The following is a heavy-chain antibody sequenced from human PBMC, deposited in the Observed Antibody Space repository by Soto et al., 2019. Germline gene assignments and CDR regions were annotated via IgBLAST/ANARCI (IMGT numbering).Heavy chain of an antibody. V-gene: IGHV3-30-3*01. CDR1: GFTFSSYA. Sequence: PGGSLRLSCAASGFTFSSYAMHWVRQAPGKGLEWVAVISYDGSNKYYADSVKGRFTISRDNSKNSLYLQMNRLRAEDTAVYYCAREDGIVGGTSAFDYWGLGTLVTVSS. J-gene: IGHJ4*02. CDR3: AREDGIVGGTSAFDY. CDR2: ISYDGSNK. D-gene: IGHD1-26*01.